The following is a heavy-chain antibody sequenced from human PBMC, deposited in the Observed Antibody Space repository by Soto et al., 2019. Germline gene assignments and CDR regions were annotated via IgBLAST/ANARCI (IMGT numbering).Heavy chain of an antibody. D-gene: IGHD2-2*01. CDR1: GGTFSSYT. Sequence: SVKVSCKASGGTFSSYTISWVRQAPGQGLEWMGRIIPILGIANYAQKFQGRVTIIADKSTSTAYMELSSLRSEDTAVYYCATTLQGYCSSTSGPKGYWGQGNLVTVSS. CDR3: ATTLQGYCSSTSGPKGY. V-gene: IGHV1-69*02. CDR2: IIPILGIA. J-gene: IGHJ4*02.